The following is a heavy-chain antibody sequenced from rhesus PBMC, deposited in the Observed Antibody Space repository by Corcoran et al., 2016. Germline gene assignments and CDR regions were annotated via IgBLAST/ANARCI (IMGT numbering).Heavy chain of an antibody. D-gene: IGHD5-42*01. Sequence: QVQLQESGPGLVKPSEPLSLTCAVSGYSISSGYSWCWIRQPPGKGLEWIGSIDGSGGSNYLNPSLKSRVTLSVDTSKNQFSLKLSSVTAADTAVYYCARVGSSWSEWDTVGTEWYFDLWGPGTPITISS. CDR1: GYSISSGYS. CDR3: ARVGSSWSEWDTVGTEWYFDL. V-gene: IGHV4S14*01. CDR2: IDGSGGSN. J-gene: IGHJ2*01.